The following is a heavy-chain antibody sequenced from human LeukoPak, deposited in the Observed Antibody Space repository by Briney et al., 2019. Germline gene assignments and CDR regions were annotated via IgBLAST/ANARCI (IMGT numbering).Heavy chain of an antibody. J-gene: IGHJ4*02. Sequence: SQTLSLTCAISGDSVSSNSAAWNWIRQSPSRGLEWLGRTYYRSKWYNDYAVSVKSRITINPDTSKNQFSLQLNSVTPEDTAVYYCARFGRFGCSGGSCYDYWGQGTLVTVSS. CDR2: TYYRSKWYN. V-gene: IGHV6-1*01. CDR1: GDSVSSNSAA. CDR3: ARFGRFGCSGGSCYDY. D-gene: IGHD2-15*01.